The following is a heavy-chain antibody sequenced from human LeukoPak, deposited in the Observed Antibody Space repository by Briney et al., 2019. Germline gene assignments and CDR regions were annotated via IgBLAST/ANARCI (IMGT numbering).Heavy chain of an antibody. D-gene: IGHD2-21*01. CDR3: ARQVAVVEPTDPNWFDS. CDR1: GDSIGRSTYY. Sequence: SETLSLTCNVSGDSIGRSTYYWGWVRQTPEKGLEWIGSIFYNGRTYYSPSLQSRVIMSLDTSKNQFSLRLTSVTAADTAVYYCARQVAVVEPTDPNWFDSWGQGTLVTVSS. J-gene: IGHJ5*01. CDR2: IFYNGRT. V-gene: IGHV4-39*07.